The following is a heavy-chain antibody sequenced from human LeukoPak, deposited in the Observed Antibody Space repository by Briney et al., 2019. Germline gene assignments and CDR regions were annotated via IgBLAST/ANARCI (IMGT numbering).Heavy chain of an antibody. Sequence: SEPLSFTCTVFGTAITSNYSSWIRQPPGKALESFGQIYHSGTTNYNPSLKSRVTISVDTSKNQFSLKLTSVTAADTAVYYCARAYDDVYYYYMDVWGKGTTVTVSS. V-gene: IGHV4-59*01. CDR2: IYHSGTT. D-gene: IGHD3-3*01. CDR1: GTAITSNY. CDR3: ARAYDDVYYYYMDV. J-gene: IGHJ6*03.